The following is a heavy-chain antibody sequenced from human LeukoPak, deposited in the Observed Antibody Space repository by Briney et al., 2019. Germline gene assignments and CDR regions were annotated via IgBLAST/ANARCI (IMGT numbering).Heavy chain of an antibody. CDR3: AGDRAYPNDVFNI. Sequence: GGSLRLSCTVSGFTVSSNYAMSWVRQAPGKGLEWVSAISGSDGSTWYADSVKGRFTISRDNSKNTLYLHMNSLRDEDTALYYCAGDRAYPNDVFNIWGQETMITVS. J-gene: IGHJ3*02. CDR1: GFTVSSNYA. D-gene: IGHD2-21*01. V-gene: IGHV3-23*01. CDR2: ISGSDGST.